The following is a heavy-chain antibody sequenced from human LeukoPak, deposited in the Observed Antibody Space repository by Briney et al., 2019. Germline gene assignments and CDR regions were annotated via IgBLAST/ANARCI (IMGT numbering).Heavy chain of an antibody. CDR1: GFTFSTYE. V-gene: IGHV3-48*03. CDR2: ISSSGSSI. CDR3: ARGLVVAATPPYSYYGMDV. D-gene: IGHD2-15*01. Sequence: GGSLRLSCAASGFTFSTYEMNWVRQAPGKGLEWLSYISSSGSSIYSADSVKGRFTISRDNAKHSLYLQMNSLRAEDTAVYYCARGLVVAATPPYSYYGMDVWGKGTTVTVSS. J-gene: IGHJ6*04.